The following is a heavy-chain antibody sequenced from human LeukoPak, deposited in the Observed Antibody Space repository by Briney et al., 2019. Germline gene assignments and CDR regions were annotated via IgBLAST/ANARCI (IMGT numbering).Heavy chain of an antibody. D-gene: IGHD5-24*01. CDR2: IWYDGSNK. Sequence: GGSLRLSCAASGFTFSSYGMHWVRQAPGKGLEWVAVIWYDGSNKYYADSVKGRFTISRDNSKNTLYLQMNSLRAEDTAVYYCARDLRPYNAVYYYYMDVWGKGTTVTVSS. CDR1: GFTFSSYG. J-gene: IGHJ6*03. CDR3: ARDLRPYNAVYYYYMDV. V-gene: IGHV3-33*01.